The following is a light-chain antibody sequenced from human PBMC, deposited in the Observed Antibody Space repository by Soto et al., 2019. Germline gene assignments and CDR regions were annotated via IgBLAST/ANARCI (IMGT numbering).Light chain of an antibody. V-gene: IGLV2-14*01. CDR1: NSDIGTLNS. Sequence: QSALTQSASVSASPGQSITISCTETNSDIGTLNSVSWYQQFPGKAPKLMIFGVSVRPSGVSTRFSGSKFGNTAFLYISGLQAEDEADYYCSSYTSSRTYVFGSGTKLTVL. CDR3: SSYTSSRTYV. CDR2: GVS. J-gene: IGLJ1*01.